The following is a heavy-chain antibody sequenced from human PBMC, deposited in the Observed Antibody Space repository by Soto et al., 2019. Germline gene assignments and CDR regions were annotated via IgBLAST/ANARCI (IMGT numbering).Heavy chain of an antibody. J-gene: IGHJ4*02. Sequence: PGESLKISCKGSGYSFSSYWIGLVRQMPGKTLEWMGIIYPGDSDTRYSPSFQGQVTISADKSISTAYLQWSSLKASDTAMYYCASALGYCSGGSCYSFDYWGQGTLVTVS. CDR1: GYSFSSYW. V-gene: IGHV5-51*01. CDR2: IYPGDSDT. D-gene: IGHD2-15*01. CDR3: ASALGYCSGGSCYSFDY.